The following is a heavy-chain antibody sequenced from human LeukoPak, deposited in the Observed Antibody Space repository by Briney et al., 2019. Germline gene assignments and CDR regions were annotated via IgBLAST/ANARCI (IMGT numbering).Heavy chain of an antibody. CDR2: ISSSSSSI. D-gene: IGHD3-10*01. J-gene: IGHJ4*02. Sequence: GGSLRLSCAASGFTFSSYSMNWVRQAPGKGLEGVSYISSSSSSIYYADSVKGRFTISRDNGKNSLHLQMNSLRAEDTAVYYCARVIVRGVCDDWGQGTLVTVSS. CDR1: GFTFSSYS. V-gene: IGHV3-48*01. CDR3: ARVIVRGVCDD.